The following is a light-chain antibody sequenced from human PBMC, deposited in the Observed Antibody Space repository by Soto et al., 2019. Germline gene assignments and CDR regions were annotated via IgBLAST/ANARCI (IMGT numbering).Light chain of an antibody. CDR2: DAS. V-gene: IGKV1-5*01. CDR3: QEYNLYTWT. J-gene: IGKJ1*01. CDR1: QSISSW. Sequence: DIQMTQSPSTLSASVGDRVTITCRASQSISSWLAWYQQRPGKAPNLLIYDASTLESGVPSRFSGSGSGTEFTLTISSLQPDDFATYYCQEYNLYTWTFGQGTKV.